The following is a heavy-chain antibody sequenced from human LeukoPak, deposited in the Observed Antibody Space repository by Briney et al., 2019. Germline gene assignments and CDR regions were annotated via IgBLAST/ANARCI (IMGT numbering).Heavy chain of an antibody. CDR2: INPNSGGT. CDR3: AMYYYDSNGYGAFDI. V-gene: IGHV1-2*06. Sequence: ASVKVSCKASGYTFTGYYMHWVRQAPGQGLEWMGRINPNSGGTNYAQKFQGRATMTRDTSISTAYMELSRLRSDDTAVYYCAMYYYDSNGYGAFDIWGQGTMVTVSS. J-gene: IGHJ3*02. CDR1: GYTFTGYY. D-gene: IGHD3-22*01.